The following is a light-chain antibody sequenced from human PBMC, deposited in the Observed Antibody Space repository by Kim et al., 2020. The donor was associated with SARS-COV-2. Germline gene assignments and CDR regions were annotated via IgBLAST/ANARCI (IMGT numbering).Light chain of an antibody. Sequence: QLVLTQSPSASASLGASVKLTCTLSSGHSSYDIAWHQQQPEKGPRYLMKLNSDGSHSKGDGIPDRFSGSSSGAERYLTISSLQSEDEADYYCQTWGTGLFGGGTQLTVL. V-gene: IGLV4-69*01. J-gene: IGLJ2*01. CDR2: LNSDGSH. CDR1: SGHSSYD. CDR3: QTWGTGL.